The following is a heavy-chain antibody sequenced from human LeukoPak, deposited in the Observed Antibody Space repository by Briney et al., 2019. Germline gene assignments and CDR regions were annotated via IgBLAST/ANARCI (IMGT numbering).Heavy chain of an antibody. J-gene: IGHJ4*02. CDR3: TKDLTGKYDY. CDR2: INEDGRIT. V-gene: IGHV3-74*01. Sequence: GGSLRLSCAASGFTFSSYWMHWVRQAPGKGLVWVSRINEDGRITSYADSVKGRFTISRDNAKNTLYLQMNRLRAEDTAVYFCTKDLTGKYDYWGQGTLVTVSS. CDR1: GFTFSSYW. D-gene: IGHD1-20*01.